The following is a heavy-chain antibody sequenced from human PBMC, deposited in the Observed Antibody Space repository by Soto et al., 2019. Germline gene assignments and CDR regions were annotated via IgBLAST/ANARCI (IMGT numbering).Heavy chain of an antibody. CDR3: ARDSEFDYDSTYFDY. Sequence: SETLSLTCTVSGGSISSYYWSWIRQPPGKGLEWIGYIYYSGSTNYNPSLKSRVTISVDTSKNQFSLKLSSVTAADTAVYYCARDSEFDYDSTYFDYWGQGTLVTVSS. D-gene: IGHD3-22*01. CDR2: IYYSGST. CDR1: GGSISSYY. J-gene: IGHJ4*02. V-gene: IGHV4-59*01.